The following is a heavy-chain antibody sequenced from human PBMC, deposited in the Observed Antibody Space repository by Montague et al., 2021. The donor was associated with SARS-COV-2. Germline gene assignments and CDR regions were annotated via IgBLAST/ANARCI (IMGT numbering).Heavy chain of an antibody. J-gene: IGHJ4*02. V-gene: IGHV3-74*01. Sequence: SLRLSCAASGFTFRSYWMHWVRQVPGRGPVWVSRIRPDGTSTRYAASVKGRFIISRDNAKNTLSLEMTNLRVDDTAIYYCVRPLWFGDSDYYFEAWGQGTLVSVSS. CDR1: GFTFRSYW. D-gene: IGHD3-10*01. CDR2: IRPDGTST. CDR3: VRPLWFGDSDYYFEA.